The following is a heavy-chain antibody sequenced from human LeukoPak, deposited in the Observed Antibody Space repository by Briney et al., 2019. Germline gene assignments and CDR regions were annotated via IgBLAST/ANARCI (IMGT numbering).Heavy chain of an antibody. CDR3: ARDSDGDYGSADAFDV. D-gene: IGHD4-17*01. CDR2: IYNDEST. V-gene: IGHV3-53*01. Sequence: GGSLRLSCAASGFTVSSNYMSWVRQAPGKGLEWVSSIYNDESTYYADPVKGRFTISRDNSKNTLHLQMNNLRAEDTAVYYCARDSDGDYGSADAFDVWGQGTMVTVSS. J-gene: IGHJ3*01. CDR1: GFTVSSNY.